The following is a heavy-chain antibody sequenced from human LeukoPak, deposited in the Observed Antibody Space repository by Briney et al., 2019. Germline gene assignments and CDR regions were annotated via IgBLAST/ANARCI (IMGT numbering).Heavy chain of an antibody. D-gene: IGHD1-1*01. Sequence: GASVKVSCKASGGTFSSYAISWVRQAPGQGLEWMGGIIPIFGTANYAQKFQGRVTITADESTSTAYMELSSLRSEDTAVYYCARASGSPQRGVGFDYWGQGTLVTVSS. V-gene: IGHV1-69*13. CDR1: GGTFSSYA. J-gene: IGHJ4*02. CDR3: ARASGSPQRGVGFDY. CDR2: IIPIFGTA.